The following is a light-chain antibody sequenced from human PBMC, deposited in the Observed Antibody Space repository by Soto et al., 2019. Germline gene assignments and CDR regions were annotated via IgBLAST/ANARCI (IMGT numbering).Light chain of an antibody. J-gene: IGKJ4*01. V-gene: IGKV3-11*01. Sequence: EIVLTQSPATLSLSPGERATLSCRASQRVSSYLAWYQQKPGQAPRLLIYDASNRATGIPARFSGSGSGTDVTLTISSLEPEDFAVYYCQQRSNWPLTFVGGTKVEIK. CDR2: DAS. CDR3: QQRSNWPLT. CDR1: QRVSSY.